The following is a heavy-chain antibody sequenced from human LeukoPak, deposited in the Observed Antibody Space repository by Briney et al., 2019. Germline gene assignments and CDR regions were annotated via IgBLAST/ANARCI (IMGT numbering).Heavy chain of an antibody. V-gene: IGHV3-30*02. CDR2: IQYDGSYE. D-gene: IGHD2-2*01. J-gene: IGHJ2*01. CDR1: GFSFNSYN. Sequence: GGSLRLSCATSGFSFNSYNMYWVRQPPGKGLEWVSFIQYDGSYEYYADSVKGRFTISRDNSKNTLYLQVGRMKPEDTAIYYCALSIRRSRYFNVWGRGSLVTVSS. CDR3: ALSIRRSRYFNV.